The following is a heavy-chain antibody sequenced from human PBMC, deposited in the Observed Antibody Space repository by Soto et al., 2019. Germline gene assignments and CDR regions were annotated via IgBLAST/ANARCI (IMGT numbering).Heavy chain of an antibody. Sequence: GGSLRLSCAASGFTFSSYDMHWVRQATGKGLEWVSAIGTAGDTYYPGSVKGRFTISRENAKNSLYLQMNSLRAGDTAVYYCARGWNYGAFDIWGQGTMVTVSS. V-gene: IGHV3-13*01. CDR1: GFTFSSYD. CDR2: IGTAGDT. D-gene: IGHD1-7*01. J-gene: IGHJ3*02. CDR3: ARGWNYGAFDI.